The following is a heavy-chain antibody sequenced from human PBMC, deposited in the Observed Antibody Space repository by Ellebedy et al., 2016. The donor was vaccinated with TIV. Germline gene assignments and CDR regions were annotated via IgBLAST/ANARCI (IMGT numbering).Heavy chain of an antibody. Sequence: GESLKISXAASGFTFSSYGMHWVRQAPGKGLEWVAVIWYDGSNKYYADSVKGRFTISRDNAKNSLYLQMNSLRAEDTAVYYCARALGQLQPHWFDPWGQGTLVTVSS. V-gene: IGHV3-33*01. D-gene: IGHD2-2*01. CDR2: IWYDGSNK. J-gene: IGHJ5*02. CDR1: GFTFSSYG. CDR3: ARALGQLQPHWFDP.